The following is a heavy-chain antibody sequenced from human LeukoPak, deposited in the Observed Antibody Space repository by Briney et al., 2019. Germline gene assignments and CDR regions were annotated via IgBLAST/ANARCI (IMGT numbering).Heavy chain of an antibody. CDR1: GYTFTGYY. V-gene: IGHV1-2*02. CDR3: ARGRSSGYYYWFDP. Sequence: ASVKVSCKASGYTFTGYYMHWVRQAPGQGVEWMGWINPNSGGTNYAQKFQGRVTMTRDTSISTAYMELRSLRSDDTAVYYCARGRSSGYYYWFDPWGQGTLVTVSS. D-gene: IGHD3-22*01. CDR2: INPNSGGT. J-gene: IGHJ5*02.